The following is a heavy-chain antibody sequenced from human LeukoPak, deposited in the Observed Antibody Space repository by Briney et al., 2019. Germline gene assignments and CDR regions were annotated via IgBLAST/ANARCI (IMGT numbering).Heavy chain of an antibody. CDR2: ISGGAVTT. J-gene: IGHJ6*03. Sequence: GGSLRLSCAASGFTFSNYAMSWVRQAPGKGLEWVSPISGGAVTTNYGDSVKGRFTISRDNSKNTLYLQMNSLRAEDTAVYYCAKAFRALREYYYYMDVGRKGTTVTVSS. CDR1: GFTFSNYA. D-gene: IGHD3-16*01. CDR3: AKAFRALREYYYYMDV. V-gene: IGHV3-23*01.